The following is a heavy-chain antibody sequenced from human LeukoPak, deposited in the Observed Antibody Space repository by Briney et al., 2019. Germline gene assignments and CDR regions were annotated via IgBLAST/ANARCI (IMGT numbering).Heavy chain of an antibody. CDR1: GFTVSSNY. J-gene: IGHJ6*03. V-gene: IGHV3-53*01. CDR3: ASLDTAMVQRGYYYYMNV. CDR2: IYSGGST. D-gene: IGHD5-18*01. Sequence: PGGSLRLSCAASGFTVSSNYMSWVRQAPGKGLEWVSVIYSGGSTYYADSVKGRFTISRDNSKNTLYLQMNSLRAEDTAVYFCASLDTAMVQRGYYYYMNVWGKGTTATVSS.